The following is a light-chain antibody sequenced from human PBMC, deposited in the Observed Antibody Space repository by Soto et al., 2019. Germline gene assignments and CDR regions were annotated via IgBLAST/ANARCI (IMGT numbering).Light chain of an antibody. J-gene: IGLJ2*01. CDR1: SGHSNYA. CDR3: QTWGSGIVV. V-gene: IGLV4-69*01. CDR2: LNSDGSH. Sequence: QSVLTQAPSASASLGASVKLTCTLSSGHSNYAIAWHQQQSEKGPRYLMKLNSDGSHSKGDGIPDRFSGSSSGAERYLTISSLQSEDEADYYCQTWGSGIVVFGGGTKLIVL.